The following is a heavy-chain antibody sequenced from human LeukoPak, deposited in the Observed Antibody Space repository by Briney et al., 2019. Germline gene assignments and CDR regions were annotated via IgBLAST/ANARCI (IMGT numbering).Heavy chain of an antibody. V-gene: IGHV3-23*01. D-gene: IGHD1-26*01. CDR3: AKGLYSGSYCFDY. CDR1: GFTFSSYA. Sequence: PGGSLRLSRAASGFTFSSYAMSWVRQAPGKGLEWVSAISGSGGSTYYADSVKGRLTISRDNSKNTLYLQMNSLRAEDTAVYYCAKGLYSGSYCFDYWGQGTLVTVSS. CDR2: ISGSGGST. J-gene: IGHJ4*02.